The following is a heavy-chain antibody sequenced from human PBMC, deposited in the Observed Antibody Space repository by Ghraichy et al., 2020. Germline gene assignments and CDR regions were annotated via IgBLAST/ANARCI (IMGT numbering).Heavy chain of an antibody. V-gene: IGHV4-61*01. Sequence: SETLSLTCTVSGGSVSSGSYYWSWIRQPPGKGLEWIGYIYYSGSTNYNPSLKSRVTISVDTSKNQFSLKLSSVTAADTAVYYCARDLGYSYGYYYYYGMDVWGQGTTVTVSS. D-gene: IGHD5-18*01. CDR3: ARDLGYSYGYYYYYGMDV. CDR1: GGSVSSGSYY. J-gene: IGHJ6*02. CDR2: IYYSGST.